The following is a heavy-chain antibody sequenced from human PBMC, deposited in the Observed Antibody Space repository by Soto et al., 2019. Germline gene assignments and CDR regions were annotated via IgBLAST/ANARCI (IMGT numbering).Heavy chain of an antibody. D-gene: IGHD3-10*01. CDR2: IYYSGST. J-gene: IGHJ5*02. V-gene: IGHV4-30-4*01. CDR3: ARDSMVRGRPTDT. Sequence: LSLTCTVSGGSITSGDYYWSWFRRPPGKGLEWIGYIYYSGSTYYNPSLKSRVTLSVDTSKNQFSLTLRSVTAADTAVHHCARDSMVRGRPTDTWGQGTQVTVSS. CDR1: GGSITSGDYY.